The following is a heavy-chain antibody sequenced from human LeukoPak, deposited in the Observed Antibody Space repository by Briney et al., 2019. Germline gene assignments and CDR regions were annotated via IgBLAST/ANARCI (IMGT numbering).Heavy chain of an antibody. V-gene: IGHV3-7*01. J-gene: IGHJ4*02. CDR1: GFTFSSYW. CDR2: IKQDGSEK. D-gene: IGHD5-24*01. Sequence: PGGSLRLSCAASGFTFSSYWMSWVRQAPGKGLEWVANIKQDGSEKYYVDSVKGRFTISRDNAKNSLYLQMNSLRAEDTAVYYCARDRRTDGYNLDYWGQGTLVTVSS. CDR3: ARDRRTDGYNLDY.